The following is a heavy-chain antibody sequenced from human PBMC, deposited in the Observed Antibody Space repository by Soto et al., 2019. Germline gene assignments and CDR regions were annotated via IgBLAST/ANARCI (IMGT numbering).Heavy chain of an antibody. D-gene: IGHD2-2*01. CDR1: GYISSGGYS. CDR3: ARLHGYCISSSCHGHYAMDV. V-gene: IGHV4-30-2*04. Sequence: GYISSGGYSRSMKQQPPGKGLEWIGYIYHSGSTYYNPSLNSRVTVSVDTSKNQFSLKVTSVTAADTAVYYCARLHGYCISSSCHGHYAMDVWGQGTTVPVSS. J-gene: IGHJ6*02. CDR2: IYHSGST.